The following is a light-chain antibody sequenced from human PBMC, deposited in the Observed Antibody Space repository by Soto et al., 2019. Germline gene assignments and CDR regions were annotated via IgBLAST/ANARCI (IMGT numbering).Light chain of an antibody. J-gene: IGKJ2*01. CDR1: QSISSY. CDR3: QQSYSTPYT. CDR2: AAS. Sequence: DIQMTQSPSSLSASVGDRVTITCRSSQSISSYLNCYQQKPGKAPNLLIYAASSLQSGVPSKFSGSGSGTDFTLTISSLLPEDFATYYCQQSYSTPYTFGQGTKLEIK. V-gene: IGKV1-39*01.